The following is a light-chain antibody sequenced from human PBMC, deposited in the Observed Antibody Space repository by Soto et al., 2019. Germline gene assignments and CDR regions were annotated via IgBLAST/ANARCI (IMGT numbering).Light chain of an antibody. J-gene: IGLJ3*02. V-gene: IGLV2-23*01. CDR2: EGS. CDR3: CSYAGSSFWV. Sequence: QSVLTQPASVSGSPGQSITISCTGTSSDVGNYNLVSWYQQHPGKAPKLMIYEGSKRPSGVSNRFSGSKSGNTASLTISGLQAEDEADYYCCSYAGSSFWVFGGGTKLTVL. CDR1: SSDVGNYNL.